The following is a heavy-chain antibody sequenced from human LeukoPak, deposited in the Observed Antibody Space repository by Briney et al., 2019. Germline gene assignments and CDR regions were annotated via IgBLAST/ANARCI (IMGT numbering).Heavy chain of an antibody. CDR2: IYYNGDT. Sequence: PSETLSLTCSVSGGSITGYSWSWLRQTPGKGLEWIGYIYYNGDTHYNPSLNSRLSISVDTPNKQFSLNLRSVTAADTAVYYCVRGPYGSSISNWFDPWGQGTLVTVSS. CDR1: GGSITGYS. CDR3: VRGPYGSSISNWFDP. V-gene: IGHV4-59*01. D-gene: IGHD3-10*01. J-gene: IGHJ5*02.